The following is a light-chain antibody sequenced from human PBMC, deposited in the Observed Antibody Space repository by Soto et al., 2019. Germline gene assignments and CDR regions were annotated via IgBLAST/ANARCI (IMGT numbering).Light chain of an antibody. CDR3: QQHYSPPLT. Sequence: DIVMTQSPDSLAVSLGERATINCKSSQSVLYSSNNKNYLGWYQQKPGHPPKLLLYWASTRESGVPDRSSSSESRTDFTLTISSLQADDVAVSYCQQHYSPPLTFGGGTKVDIK. J-gene: IGKJ4*01. CDR1: QSVLYSSNNKNY. V-gene: IGKV4-1*01. CDR2: WAS.